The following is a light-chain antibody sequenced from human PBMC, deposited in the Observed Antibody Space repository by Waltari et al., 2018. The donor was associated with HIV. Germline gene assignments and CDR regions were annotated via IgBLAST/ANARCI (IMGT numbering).Light chain of an antibody. V-gene: IGLV5-37*01. CDR1: SDINVGSNN. J-gene: IGLJ3*02. CDR3: MIWPSNASGV. Sequence: QPVLSQPPSSSASPGESARLTCTLPSDINVGSNNISWYQQKPGSPPRYLLYHYSDSDKGQGSGVPSRFSVSKDASANTGILLISGLQSEDEADYYCMIWPSNASGVFGGGTKLTVL. CDR2: HYSDSDK.